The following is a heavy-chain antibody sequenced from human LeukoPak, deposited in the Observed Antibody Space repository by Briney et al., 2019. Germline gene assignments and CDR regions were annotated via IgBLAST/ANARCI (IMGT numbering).Heavy chain of an antibody. Sequence: SVKVSCKASGGTFSSYAISWVRQASGQGLEWMGGIIPIFGTANYAQKFQGRVTITADESTSTAYMELSSLRSEDTAVYYCATSLEADPYCSSTSCYGSYYYYGMDVWGQGTTVTVSS. CDR3: ATSLEADPYCSSTSCYGSYYYYGMDV. V-gene: IGHV1-69*13. D-gene: IGHD2-2*01. CDR1: GGTFSSYA. CDR2: IIPIFGTA. J-gene: IGHJ6*02.